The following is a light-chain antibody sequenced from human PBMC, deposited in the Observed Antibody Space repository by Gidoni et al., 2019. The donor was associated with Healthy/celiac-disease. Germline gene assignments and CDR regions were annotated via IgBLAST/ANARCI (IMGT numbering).Light chain of an antibody. J-gene: IGKJ1*01. CDR1: QSVSSY. CDR3: QQRSNWLWT. V-gene: IGKV3-11*01. CDR2: DAS. Sequence: EIVLTQSPATLSLSPGERATLSCRASQSVSSYVAWYQQKPGQAPRLLIYDASNRATGIPARFSGSGSGTDFTPTISSLEPEDFAVYYCQQRSNWLWTFGQXTKVEIK.